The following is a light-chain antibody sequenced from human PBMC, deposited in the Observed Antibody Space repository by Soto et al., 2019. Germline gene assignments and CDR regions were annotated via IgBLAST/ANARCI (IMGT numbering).Light chain of an antibody. CDR3: QQSYGTPLT. CDR2: AAS. Sequence: DMEMTQSPSSLSASVGDRVTITCRASQSISNYLNWYQHKPGKVHKLLIYAASSLQSGVPTRFSGSGSGTEFTLTINSLQPEDFATYYCQQSYGTPLTFGGGTKIEIK. J-gene: IGKJ4*01. V-gene: IGKV1-39*01. CDR1: QSISNY.